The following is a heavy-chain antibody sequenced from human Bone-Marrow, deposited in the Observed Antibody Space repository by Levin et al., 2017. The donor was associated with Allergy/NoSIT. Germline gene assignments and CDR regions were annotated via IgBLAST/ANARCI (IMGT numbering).Heavy chain of an antibody. J-gene: IGHJ4*02. CDR2: VYYSGST. CDR3: ARVARGHIYGFYDY. Sequence: PSETLSLTCSVSGGSVSSGSYFWGWIRQTPGKGLEWIGHVYYSGSTNYSPSLKSRVTISTDTSKNQFSLRLTSVTAADTAVYYCARVARGHIYGFYDYWGQGTLVTVSS. V-gene: IGHV4-61*01. CDR1: GGSVSSGSYF. D-gene: IGHD5-18*01.